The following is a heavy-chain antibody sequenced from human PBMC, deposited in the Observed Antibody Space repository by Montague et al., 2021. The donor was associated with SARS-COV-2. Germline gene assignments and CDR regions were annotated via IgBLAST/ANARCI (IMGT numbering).Heavy chain of an antibody. Sequence: SETLSLTCTVSGGSVSSSPYYWGWIRQPPGRGLEWVGSIAYRGRTYFSSSVKSRLTISVDSSENQFSLRLGSVTAADTAVYYCASSYYYGSGTYVYNYYMDVWGKGTTVTVSS. CDR3: ASSYYYGSGTYVYNYYMDV. CDR1: GGSVSSSPYY. CDR2: IAYRGRT. V-gene: IGHV4-39*01. J-gene: IGHJ6*03. D-gene: IGHD3-10*01.